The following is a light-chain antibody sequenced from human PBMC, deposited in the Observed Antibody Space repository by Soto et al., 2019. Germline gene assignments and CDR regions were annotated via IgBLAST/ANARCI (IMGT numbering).Light chain of an antibody. CDR1: QRVSSK. J-gene: IGKJ2*01. Sequence: EIVMTQSPATLSVSPGERATLSCSASQRVSSKLAWYQQKPGQAPRLLIFGASTRATGIPARFSGSGSGTEFTLTISSLQSEDFAVYYCQQYNSWPPMYTFGQGTKLEI. V-gene: IGKV3-15*01. CDR3: QQYNSWPPMYT. CDR2: GAS.